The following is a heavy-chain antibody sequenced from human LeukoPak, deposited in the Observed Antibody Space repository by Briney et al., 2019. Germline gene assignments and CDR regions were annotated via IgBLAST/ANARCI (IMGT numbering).Heavy chain of an antibody. V-gene: IGHV1-69*13. D-gene: IGHD3-22*01. CDR1: GGTFSSYA. Sequence: SVKVSCKASGGTFSSYAISWVRQAPGQGLEWMGGIIPIFGTANYAQKFQGRVTITADESTSTAYMELSSLRSEDTAVYYCARVGYYDSSGYYAFDVWGQGTMVTVSS. CDR3: ARVGYYDSSGYYAFDV. J-gene: IGHJ3*01. CDR2: IIPIFGTA.